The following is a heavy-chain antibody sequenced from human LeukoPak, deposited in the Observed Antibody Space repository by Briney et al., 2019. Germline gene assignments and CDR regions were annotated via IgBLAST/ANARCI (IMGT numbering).Heavy chain of an antibody. CDR3: AKRGVVIRAVIIVGFHKEAYYFDY. J-gene: IGHJ4*02. CDR2: ISGSGTNT. CDR1: GFTFSSYA. D-gene: IGHD3-10*01. V-gene: IGHV3-23*01. Sequence: GGSLRLSCAASGFTFSSYAMSWVRQAPGKGLEWVSSISGSGTNTYYADSVKGRFTISRDNSRNLLFLQMSSLRVEDTAVYFCAKRGVVIRAVIIVGFHKEAYYFDYWGQGALVTVSS.